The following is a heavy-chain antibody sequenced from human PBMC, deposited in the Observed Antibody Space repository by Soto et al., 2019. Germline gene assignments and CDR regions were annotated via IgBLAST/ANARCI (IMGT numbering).Heavy chain of an antibody. D-gene: IGHD1-26*01. CDR3: ARGVSAGVDY. J-gene: IGHJ4*02. CDR2: MEPSTGRT. V-gene: IGHV1-8*01. CDR1: GYSFTSLD. Sequence: QVQLVQSGAEVREPGASVKVSCKASGYSFTSLDINWVRQTAGKVLEWMGWMEPSTGRTGYAQKFQGRVTMTRDTSINTAYMELTTLTSDDTAFYYCARGVSAGVDYWGQGTLVIVSS.